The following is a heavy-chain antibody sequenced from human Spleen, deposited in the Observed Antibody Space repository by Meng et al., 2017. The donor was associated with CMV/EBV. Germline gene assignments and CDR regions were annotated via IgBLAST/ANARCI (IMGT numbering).Heavy chain of an antibody. CDR3: AGLLTVCSGYYYAVIRGSAHYFDY. J-gene: IGHJ4*02. V-gene: IGHV1-18*01. Sequence: SSCVHQAPGHGPEWLGSISAYNGNTNYAQKLQARVTMTTDTSTRTAYMELRSLGSDDTAVYYCAGLLTVCSGYYYAVIRGSAHYFDYWGQGTLVTVSS. D-gene: IGHD3-22*01. CDR2: ISAYNGNT.